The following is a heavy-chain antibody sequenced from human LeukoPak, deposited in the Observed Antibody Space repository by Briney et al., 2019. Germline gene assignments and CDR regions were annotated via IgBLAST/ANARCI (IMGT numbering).Heavy chain of an antibody. D-gene: IGHD3-10*01. J-gene: IGHJ4*02. Sequence: SETLSLTCTVSGGSISSGGYNWIWTRQPPGKGREYFGHLYSTGSSNYNPSLRSRVTISVDTSKNHFSLKLSSVTAADTAVYYCARDQTYSGSGIYTYFDYWGQGILVTVSS. CDR1: GGSISSGGYN. CDR2: LYSTGSS. CDR3: ARDQTYSGSGIYTYFDY. V-gene: IGHV4-61*09.